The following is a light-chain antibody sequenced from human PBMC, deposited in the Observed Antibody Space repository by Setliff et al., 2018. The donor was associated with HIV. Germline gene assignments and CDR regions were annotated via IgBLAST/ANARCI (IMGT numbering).Light chain of an antibody. J-gene: IGLJ1*01. CDR3: ASWDDSLKVYV. CDR1: NSNIGTTT. CDR2: TNS. V-gene: IGLV1-44*01. Sequence: QSALTQSPSVSGTPGQRVTISCSGGNSNIGTTTVNWYQRLPGAAPKLIIYTNSHRPSGVPDRFSGSKSGTSASLAISGLRSEDEAEYYCASWDDSLKVYVFGSGTKVTVL.